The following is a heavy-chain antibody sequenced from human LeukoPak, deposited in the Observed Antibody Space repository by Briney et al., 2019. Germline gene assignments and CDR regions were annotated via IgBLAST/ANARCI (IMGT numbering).Heavy chain of an antibody. D-gene: IGHD3-9*01. CDR3: ARQNGYFEWSPLRYYGMDV. V-gene: IGHV4-34*01. CDR1: GGSFSAYY. Sequence: PSETLSLTCDVYGGSFSAYYWSWIRQPPGKGLEWIGEISHSGGTNYNPSLKSRVTISVDTSKDQFSLKLSSVTAADTGVYYCARQNGYFEWSPLRYYGMDVWGKGTTVTVSS. CDR2: ISHSGGT. J-gene: IGHJ6*04.